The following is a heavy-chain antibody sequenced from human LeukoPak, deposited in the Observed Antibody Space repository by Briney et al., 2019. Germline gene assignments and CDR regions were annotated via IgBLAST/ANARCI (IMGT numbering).Heavy chain of an antibody. CDR3: ARAGPYYYYGMDV. CDR1: GFTVSSNY. CDR2: IYSGGST. Sequence: PGGSLRLSCAASGFTVSSNYTSWVRQAPGKGLERVSVIYSGGSTYYADSVKGRFTISRDNSKNTLYLQMNSLRAEDTAVYYCARAGPYYYYGMDVWGQGTTVTVSS. D-gene: IGHD2-8*02. V-gene: IGHV3-66*01. J-gene: IGHJ6*02.